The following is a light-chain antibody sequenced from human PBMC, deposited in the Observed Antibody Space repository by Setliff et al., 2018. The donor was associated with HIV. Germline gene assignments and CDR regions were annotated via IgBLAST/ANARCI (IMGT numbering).Light chain of an antibody. J-gene: IGLJ1*01. CDR1: SSDVGSYNR. Sequence: SVLTQPPSVSGSPGQSVTISCTGTSSDVGSYNRVSWYQQPPGTAPKLMIYEVNNRPSGVPDRFSGPKSGNTASLTISGLQAEDEADYYCSSYTSISTDVFGTGTKVTVL. CDR2: EVN. CDR3: SSYTSISTDV. V-gene: IGLV2-18*02.